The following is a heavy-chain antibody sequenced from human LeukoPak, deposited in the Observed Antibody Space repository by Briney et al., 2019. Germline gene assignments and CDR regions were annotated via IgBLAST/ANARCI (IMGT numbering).Heavy chain of an antibody. D-gene: IGHD3-9*01. CDR1: GGSISNYY. J-gene: IGHJ3*02. CDR2: VYYSGTT. Sequence: PSETLSLTCTASGGSISNYYWNWIRQPPGKGLEWIGYVYYSGTTNYNPSLQSRVTVSVDTSKNQFSLKLRSVTAADTAVYYCARLPRSFDSKDAFDIWGQGTMVTVSS. CDR3: ARLPRSFDSKDAFDI. V-gene: IGHV4-59*08.